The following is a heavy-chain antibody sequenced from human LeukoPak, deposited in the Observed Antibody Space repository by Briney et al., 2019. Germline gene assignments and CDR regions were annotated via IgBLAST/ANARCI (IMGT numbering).Heavy chain of an antibody. Sequence: PGGSLRLSCAASGFTFSNNWMCWVRQAPGKGLECVANIKKDGSEKYYINSVKGRFTISRDNAKNSLYLQMNSLRAEDTAVYYCAREWDGWGQGTLVTVSS. CDR3: AREWDG. D-gene: IGHD1-26*01. CDR1: GFTFSNNW. CDR2: IKKDGSEK. J-gene: IGHJ4*02. V-gene: IGHV3-7*01.